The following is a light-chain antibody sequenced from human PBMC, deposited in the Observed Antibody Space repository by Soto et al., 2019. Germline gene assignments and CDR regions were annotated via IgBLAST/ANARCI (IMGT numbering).Light chain of an antibody. Sequence: EIVLTQSPATLSLSPGERATHSCRASQSVSSYLAWYQQKPGQAPRLLIYDASNRATGIPARFSGSGSGTDFTLTISSLEPEDFAVYYCQQRSNWRRTFGQGTKVDI. CDR3: QQRSNWRRT. CDR1: QSVSSY. CDR2: DAS. V-gene: IGKV3-11*01. J-gene: IGKJ1*01.